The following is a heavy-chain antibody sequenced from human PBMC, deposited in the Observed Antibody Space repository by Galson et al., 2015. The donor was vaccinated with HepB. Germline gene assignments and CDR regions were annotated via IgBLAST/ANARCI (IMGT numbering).Heavy chain of an antibody. J-gene: IGHJ3*02. D-gene: IGHD3-22*01. Sequence: SLRLSCAASGFTFSSYSMNWVRQAPGKGLEWVSSISSSSSYIYYADSVKGRFTISRDNAKNSLYLQMNSLRAEDTAVYYCARSDNHWEQWLFFQSFTPNAFDIWGQGTMVTVSS. CDR2: ISSSSSYI. CDR1: GFTFSSYS. V-gene: IGHV3-21*01. CDR3: ARSDNHWEQWLFFQSFTPNAFDI.